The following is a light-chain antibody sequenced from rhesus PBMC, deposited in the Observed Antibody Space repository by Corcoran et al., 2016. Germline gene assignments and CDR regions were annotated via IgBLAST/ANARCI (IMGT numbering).Light chain of an antibody. J-gene: IGKJ1*01. CDR2: AAS. V-gene: IGKV1-36*02. CDR1: QGISDY. CDR3: LQGYSTPWT. Sequence: DIQMTQSPSSLSASVGDRVTITCRASQGISDYLSWYQQKPGKAPKRLIYAASSLESGVPSRFSGRGSGTEFTPTISILQPEDFAAYYCLQGYSTPWTFGQGTKVEIK.